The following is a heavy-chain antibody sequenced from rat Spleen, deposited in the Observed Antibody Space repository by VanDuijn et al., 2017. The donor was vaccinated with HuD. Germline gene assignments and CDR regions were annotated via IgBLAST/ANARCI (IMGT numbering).Heavy chain of an antibody. J-gene: IGHJ2*01. CDR1: GFTFTNYD. V-gene: IGHV5-7*01. CDR3: TRGYYFDY. Sequence: EVQVVESGGGIVQPGRSMKLSCAASGFTFTNYDMVWVRQAPTKGLKWVASISYDGSTPYYRDSVKGRFTISRDNAKSTLYLQMDSLRSEDTATDYCTRGYYFDYWGQGVMVTVSS. CDR2: ISYDGSTP.